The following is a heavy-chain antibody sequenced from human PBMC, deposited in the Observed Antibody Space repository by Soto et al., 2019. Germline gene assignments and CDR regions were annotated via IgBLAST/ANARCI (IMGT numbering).Heavy chain of an antibody. Sequence: EVQLVQSGAEVKKPGESLRISCKGSGYSFTSYWISWVRQMPGKGLEWMGRIDPSDSYTNYSPSFQGHVTISADKSISTAYLQWSSLKAPDTAMYYCASRPRGYCSSTSCRELGNYYGMDVWGQGTTVTVSS. J-gene: IGHJ6*02. CDR2: IDPSDSYT. V-gene: IGHV5-10-1*01. CDR3: ASRPRGYCSSTSCRELGNYYGMDV. CDR1: GYSFTSYW. D-gene: IGHD2-2*01.